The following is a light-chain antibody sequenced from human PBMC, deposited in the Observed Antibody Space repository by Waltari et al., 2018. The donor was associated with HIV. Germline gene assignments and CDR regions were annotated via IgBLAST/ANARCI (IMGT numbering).Light chain of an antibody. J-gene: IGLJ1*01. V-gene: IGLV2-14*01. Sequence: QSALTQPASVSGSPGQSITISCTGTTSDVGGSQYVSWYQQHPGKAPKLMIYEVTNRPSGVSFRFSGSKSGNTASLTISGLQAEDEADYFCTSYTSRNTRVFGTGTKVTVL. CDR3: TSYTSRNTRV. CDR1: TSDVGGSQY. CDR2: EVT.